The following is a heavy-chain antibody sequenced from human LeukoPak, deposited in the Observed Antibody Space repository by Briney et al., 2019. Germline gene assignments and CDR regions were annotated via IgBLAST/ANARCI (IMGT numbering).Heavy chain of an antibody. CDR3: ARDRGFYYGSGSYVYYFDY. CDR1: GYSISSGYY. Sequence: SETLSLTCAVSGYSISSGYYWGWIRQPPGKGLEWIGGIYHSGSTYYNPSLKSRVTISVDTSRNQFSLKPSSVTAADTAVYYCARDRGFYYGSGSYVYYFDYWGQGTLVTVSS. D-gene: IGHD3-10*01. V-gene: IGHV4-38-2*02. CDR2: IYHSGST. J-gene: IGHJ4*02.